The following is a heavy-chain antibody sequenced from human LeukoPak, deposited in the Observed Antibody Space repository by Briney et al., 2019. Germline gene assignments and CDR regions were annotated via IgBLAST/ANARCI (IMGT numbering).Heavy chain of an antibody. V-gene: IGHV5-51*01. CDR2: IYPGDSDT. CDR3: ARHRLYCGGFETCDL. CDR1: GYSFTSYW. Sequence: GESLKISCKASGYSFTSYWIGWARQMPGKGLELMGIIYPGDSDTRYSPSFQGQVTISADKSISAAYLQWSSPKASDTAIYYCARHRLYCGGFETCDLWPQRTMVTVSS. D-gene: IGHD6-19*01. J-gene: IGHJ3*01.